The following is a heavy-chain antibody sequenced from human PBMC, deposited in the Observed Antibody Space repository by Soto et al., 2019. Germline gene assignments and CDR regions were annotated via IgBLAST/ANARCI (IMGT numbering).Heavy chain of an antibody. CDR1: GFSFSTFS. CDR3: ATYCSGGSCSWVV. CDR2: ISSSGSSI. Sequence: GGSLRLSCAASGFSFSTFSMNWVRQAPGKGLEWVSYISSSGSSINYAGSVEGRFTISRDNDKSSLYLHMSSLREEDTAVYYCATYCSGGSCSWVVWGQGTTVTVSS. V-gene: IGHV3-48*02. D-gene: IGHD2-15*01. J-gene: IGHJ6*02.